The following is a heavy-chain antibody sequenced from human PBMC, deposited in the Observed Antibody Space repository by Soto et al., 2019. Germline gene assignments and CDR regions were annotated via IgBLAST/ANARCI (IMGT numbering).Heavy chain of an antibody. CDR2: IYYSGST. Sequence: SETLSLTCTVSGGSISSGGYYWSWIRQHPGKGLEWIGYIYYSGSTYYNPSLKSRVTISVDTSKNQFSLKLSSVTAADTAVYYCARSSGSPFNFDYWGQGTLVTVSS. CDR3: ARSSGSPFNFDY. D-gene: IGHD1-26*01. CDR1: GGSISSGGYY. J-gene: IGHJ4*02. V-gene: IGHV4-31*03.